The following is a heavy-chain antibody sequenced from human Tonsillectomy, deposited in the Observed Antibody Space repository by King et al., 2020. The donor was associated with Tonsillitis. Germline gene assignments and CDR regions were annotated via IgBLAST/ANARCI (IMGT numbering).Heavy chain of an antibody. V-gene: IGHV3-30*18. Sequence: VQLVESGGGVVQPGRSPRLSCAASGFTFSSYGMHWVRQAPGKGLEWVAVISYDGSNKYYADSVKGRFTISRDNSKNTLYLQMNSLRSEDTAVYSCAKGKHSGSYYMGDYWGQGTLVTVSS. CDR2: ISYDGSNK. D-gene: IGHD1-26*01. J-gene: IGHJ4*02. CDR1: GFTFSSYG. CDR3: AKGKHSGSYYMGDY.